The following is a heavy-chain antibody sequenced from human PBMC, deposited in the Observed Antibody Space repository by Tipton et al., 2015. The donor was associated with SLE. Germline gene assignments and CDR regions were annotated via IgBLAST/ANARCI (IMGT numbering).Heavy chain of an antibody. J-gene: IGHJ4*02. CDR1: GASFGNFA. CDR2: VIPMLATA. D-gene: IGHD6-6*01. V-gene: IGHV1-69*11. CDR3: ASSFSWSSSATEDYFDD. Sequence: QSGAEVKKPGSSVKVSCRASGASFGNFAISWVRQAPGQGLEWMGRVIPMLATANYAQKFQDRLTISADESTATANMELSGLRSEDTAVYFCASSFSWSSSATEDYFDDWGQGTLVTVSS.